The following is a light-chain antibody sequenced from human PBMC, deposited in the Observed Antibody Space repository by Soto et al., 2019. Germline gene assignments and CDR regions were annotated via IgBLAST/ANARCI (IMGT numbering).Light chain of an antibody. J-gene: IGKJ4*01. Sequence: DIQMTQSPSSLSASVGDRFTITCRASQDISDYLAWIQQKPGKVPKRLIYAASSLQSGVPSRFSGSGSGTDFTLTISCLQSEDFATYYCQQYYSYPLTFGGGTKVDIK. CDR3: QQYYSYPLT. V-gene: IGKV1-16*01. CDR2: AAS. CDR1: QDISDY.